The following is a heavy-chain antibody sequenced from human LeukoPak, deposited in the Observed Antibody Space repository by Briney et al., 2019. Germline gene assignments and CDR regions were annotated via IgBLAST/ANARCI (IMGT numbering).Heavy chain of an antibody. J-gene: IGHJ3*02. D-gene: IGHD3-22*01. Sequence: SETLSLTCTVSGGSISSGGHYWSWIRQHPGKGLEWIGYIYYSGSTYYNPSLKSRVTISVDTSKNQFSLKLSSVTAADTAVYYCARSTSSGSEDDAFDIWGQGTMVTVSS. CDR3: ARSTSSGSEDDAFDI. CDR1: GGSISSGGHY. V-gene: IGHV4-31*03. CDR2: IYYSGST.